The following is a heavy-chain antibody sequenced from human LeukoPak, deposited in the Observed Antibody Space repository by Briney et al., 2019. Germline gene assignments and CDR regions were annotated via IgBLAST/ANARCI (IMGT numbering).Heavy chain of an antibody. CDR2: ISSSSSYI. Sequence: GGSLRLSCAASGFTFSSYSMNWVRQAPGKGLEWVSSISSSSSYIYYADSVKGRFTISRDNAKNSLYLQMNSLRAEDTAVYYCARVYSTIFGVVRNWFDPWRQGTLVTVSS. CDR3: ARVYSTIFGVVRNWFDP. V-gene: IGHV3-21*01. J-gene: IGHJ5*02. CDR1: GFTFSSYS. D-gene: IGHD3-3*01.